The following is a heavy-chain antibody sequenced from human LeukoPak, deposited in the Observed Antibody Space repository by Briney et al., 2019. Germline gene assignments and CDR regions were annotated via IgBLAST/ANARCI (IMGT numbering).Heavy chain of an antibody. Sequence: KPSETLSLTCAVYGGSFSGYYWSWIRQPPGKGLEWIGEINHSGSTNYNPSLKSRVTISVDTSKNQFSLKLSSVTAADTAVYYCARHYYYDSSGYYLPFDYWGQGTLATVSS. V-gene: IGHV4-34*01. CDR3: ARHYYYDSSGYYLPFDY. CDR2: INHSGST. CDR1: GGSFSGYY. J-gene: IGHJ4*02. D-gene: IGHD3-22*01.